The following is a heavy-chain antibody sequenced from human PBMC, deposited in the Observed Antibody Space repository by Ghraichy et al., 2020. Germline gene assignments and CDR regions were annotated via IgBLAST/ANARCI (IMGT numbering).Heavy chain of an antibody. CDR1: GGSISSYY. CDR2: IYYSGST. V-gene: IGHV4-59*08. J-gene: IGHJ4*02. D-gene: IGHD4-23*01. Sequence: SETLSLTCTVSGGSISSYYWSWIRQPPGKGLEWIGYIYYSGSTNYNPSLKSRVTISVDTSKNQFSLKLSSVTAADTAVYYCARSHGGNSPVDYWGQGTLVTVSS. CDR3: ARSHGGNSPVDY.